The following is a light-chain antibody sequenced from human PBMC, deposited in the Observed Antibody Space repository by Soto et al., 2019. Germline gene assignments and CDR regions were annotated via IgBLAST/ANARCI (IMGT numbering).Light chain of an antibody. CDR2: GAF. CDR3: QHYGTSRVT. J-gene: IGKJ3*01. CDR1: QSVSNNR. Sequence: EIVLTQSPDTLSLSPGERATLSCRASQSVSNNRLAWDQQRPGQAPSLLIYGAFSRATGVPDRFSGSGSGTDFTLTISRLEPEDFAVYSCQHYGTSRVTFGPGTKVDVK. V-gene: IGKV3-20*01.